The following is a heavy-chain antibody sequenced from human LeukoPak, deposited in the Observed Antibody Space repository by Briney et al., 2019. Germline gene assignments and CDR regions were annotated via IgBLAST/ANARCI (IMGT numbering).Heavy chain of an antibody. J-gene: IGHJ1*01. CDR2: IYSGGST. CDR3: ARADYDFWSGYSQPPVYFQH. D-gene: IGHD3-3*01. V-gene: IGHV3-53*01. Sequence: GGSLRLSCAASGFTVSSNYMMWARQAPGKGLEWVSVIYSGGSTYYADSVKGRFTVSRDHSKNTLYLQMNSLRAEDTALYYCARADYDFWSGYSQPPVYFQHWGQGTLVTVSS. CDR1: GFTVSSNY.